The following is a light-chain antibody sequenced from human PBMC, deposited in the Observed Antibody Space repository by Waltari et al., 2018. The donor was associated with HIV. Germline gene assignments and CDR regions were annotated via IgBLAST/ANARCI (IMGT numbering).Light chain of an antibody. CDR2: DDT. CDR3: QVWASNSAYVV. CDR1: NIGYRS. J-gene: IGLJ2*01. V-gene: IGLV3-21*02. Sequence: YELTQPPSVSVAPGQTTTITCGGDNIGYRSVHWYQQKAGQAPVLVFYDDTDRPSGIPERFSGSKSGNTATLTISRVEAGDEADYYCQVWASNSAYVVFGGRTKLTVL.